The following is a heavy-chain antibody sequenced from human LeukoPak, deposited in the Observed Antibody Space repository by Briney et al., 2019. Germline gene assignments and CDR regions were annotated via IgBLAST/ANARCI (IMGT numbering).Heavy chain of an antibody. CDR1: GGSISSSNYY. CDR3: ARSSGSYFGLDY. CDR2: IYYSGST. J-gene: IGHJ4*02. D-gene: IGHD1-26*01. V-gene: IGHV4-39*06. Sequence: SETLSLTCTVSGGSISSSNYYWGWIRQPPGKGLEWIGSIYYSGSTHYNPSLKSRVTMSVDTSKNQFTLRLSSVTAVDTAVYFCARSSGSYFGLDYWGQGTLVTVSS.